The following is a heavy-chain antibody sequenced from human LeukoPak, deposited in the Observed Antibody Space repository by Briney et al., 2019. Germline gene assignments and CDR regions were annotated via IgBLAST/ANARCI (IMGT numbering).Heavy chain of an antibody. J-gene: IGHJ3*02. V-gene: IGHV1-2*02. CDR3: ARATYSGSARGAFDI. CDR1: GYTFTSYD. CDR2: INPNSGGT. D-gene: IGHD1-26*01. Sequence: ASVKVSCKASGYTFTSYDINWVRQATGQGLEWMGWINPNSGGTNYAQKFQGRVTMTRDTSISTAYMELSRLRSDDTAVYYCARATYSGSARGAFDIWGQGTMVTVSS.